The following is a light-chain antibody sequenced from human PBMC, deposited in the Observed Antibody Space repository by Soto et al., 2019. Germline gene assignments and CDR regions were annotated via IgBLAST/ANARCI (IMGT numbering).Light chain of an antibody. CDR3: QQYDSSWT. V-gene: IGKV3-11*01. CDR2: DAS. Sequence: DNVLTQSPDTLSLSPGERATLSCRASQSVSTYLAWYQQKPGQGPRLLIYDASNRATGIPARFSGSGSGTDFTLTISSLEPEDFAVYYCQQYDSSWTFGQGTKVDIK. CDR1: QSVSTY. J-gene: IGKJ1*01.